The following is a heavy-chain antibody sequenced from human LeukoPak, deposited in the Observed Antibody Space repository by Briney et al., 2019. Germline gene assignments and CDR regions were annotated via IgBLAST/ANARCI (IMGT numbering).Heavy chain of an antibody. D-gene: IGHD3-22*01. Sequence: GGSLRLSCAASGFTFSDHHMDWVRQAPGKGLEWIGRSKNKDYAYSTVYAAPVKGRFTISRDDSKNTLYLQMNSLKTEDTAVYYCTTGTSSGYDCVRTSWGQGTLVTVSS. J-gene: IGHJ5*02. CDR3: TTGTSSGYDCVRTS. CDR2: SKNKDYAYST. V-gene: IGHV3-72*01. CDR1: GFTFSDHH.